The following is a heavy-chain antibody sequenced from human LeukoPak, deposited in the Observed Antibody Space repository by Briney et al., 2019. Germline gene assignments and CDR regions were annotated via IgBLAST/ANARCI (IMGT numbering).Heavy chain of an antibody. V-gene: IGHV1-18*01. D-gene: IGHD3-10*01. Sequence: ASVKVSCKASGYTFTGYGISWVRQAPGQGLEWMGWISAYNGNTNYAQKLQGRVTMTTDTSTSTAYMELRSLRSDDTAVYYCARDDGSGSWAGNYYYYGMDVWGQGTTVTVSS. CDR3: ARDDGSGSWAGNYYYYGMDV. J-gene: IGHJ6*02. CDR2: ISAYNGNT. CDR1: GYTFTGYG.